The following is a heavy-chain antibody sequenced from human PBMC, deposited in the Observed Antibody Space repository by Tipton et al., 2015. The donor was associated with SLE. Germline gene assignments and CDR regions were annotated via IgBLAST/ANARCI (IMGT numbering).Heavy chain of an antibody. Sequence: TLSLTCIVSGDSISGGGYYWTWIRQLPGKGLEWIGYIYYSGNTYYNPSLKSRVTISADTSKNHFSLNLSSVTAADTAVYYCARAGGGDSNWFDPWGQGTLVTVSS. J-gene: IGHJ5*02. V-gene: IGHV4-31*03. D-gene: IGHD2-21*01. CDR3: ARAGGGDSNWFDP. CDR2: IYYSGNT. CDR1: GDSISGGGYY.